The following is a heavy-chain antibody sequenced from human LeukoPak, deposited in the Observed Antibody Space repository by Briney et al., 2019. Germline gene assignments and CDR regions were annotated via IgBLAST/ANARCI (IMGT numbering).Heavy chain of an antibody. CDR2: IYSDNT. J-gene: IGHJ4*02. V-gene: IGHV3-53*01. CDR3: ARRAPSHDFDD. Sequence: GGSLRLSCTVSGFTVSSNSMSWVRQAPGKGLEWVSFIYSDNTHYSDSVKGRFTISRDNAKNLLYLQMNSLRAEDTAVYYCARRAPSHDFDDWGQGTLVTVSS. CDR1: GFTVSSNS.